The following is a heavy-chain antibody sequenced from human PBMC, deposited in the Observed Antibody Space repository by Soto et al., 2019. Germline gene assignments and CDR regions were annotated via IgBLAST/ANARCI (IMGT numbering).Heavy chain of an antibody. D-gene: IGHD4-17*01. Sequence: EVQLLESGGGLVQPGGSLRLSCAASGFTFSSYAMSWVRQAPGKGLEWVSAISGSGGSTYYADSVKGRFTISRDNSKNTLYLKMNSLRAEDTAVYYCAKGRRAYGDYGEFDYWGQGTLVTVSS. CDR1: GFTFSSYA. J-gene: IGHJ4*02. V-gene: IGHV3-23*01. CDR3: AKGRRAYGDYGEFDY. CDR2: ISGSGGST.